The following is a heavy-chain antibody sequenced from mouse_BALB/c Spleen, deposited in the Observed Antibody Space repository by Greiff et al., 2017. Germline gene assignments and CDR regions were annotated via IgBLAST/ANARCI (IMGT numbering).Heavy chain of an antibody. Sequence: EVMLVESGGGLVQPGGSLKLSCAASGFTFSSYGMSWVRQTPDKRLELVATINSNGGSTYYPDSVKGRFTISRDNAKNTLYLQMSSLKSEDTAMYYCARDQGLLRYFAYWGQGTLVTVSA. D-gene: IGHD1-1*01. CDR2: INSNGGST. V-gene: IGHV5-6-3*01. CDR1: GFTFSSYG. CDR3: ARDQGLLRYFAY. J-gene: IGHJ3*01.